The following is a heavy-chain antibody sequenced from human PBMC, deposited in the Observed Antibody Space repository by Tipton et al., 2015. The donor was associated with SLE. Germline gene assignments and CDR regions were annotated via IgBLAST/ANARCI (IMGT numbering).Heavy chain of an antibody. CDR3: ARGRRGCSSTSCYGGYYYYYMDV. J-gene: IGHJ6*03. V-gene: IGHV4-59*01. D-gene: IGHD2-2*01. CDR2: IYYSGST. Sequence: LRLSCTVSGGSISSYYWSWLRQPAGRGLEWIGYIYYSGSTNYNPSLKSRVTISVDTSKNQFSLKLSSVTAADTAVYYCARGRRGCSSTSCYGGYYYYYMDVWGKGTTVTVSS. CDR1: GGSISSYY.